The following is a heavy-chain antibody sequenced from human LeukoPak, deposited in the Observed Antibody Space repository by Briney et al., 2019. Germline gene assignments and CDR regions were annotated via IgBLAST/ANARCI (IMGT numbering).Heavy chain of an antibody. CDR2: ISSSGRTI. CDR3: ARAMRSGYDY. V-gene: IGHV3-48*03. Sequence: GGSLRLSCAVSGFSSYEMNWVRQAPGKGLEWVSYISSSGRTIYYADSVKGRFTISRDSAKNSLYLQMNSLRDEDTAVYYCARAMRSGYDYWGQGTLVTVSS. D-gene: IGHD5-12*01. CDR1: GFSSYE. J-gene: IGHJ4*02.